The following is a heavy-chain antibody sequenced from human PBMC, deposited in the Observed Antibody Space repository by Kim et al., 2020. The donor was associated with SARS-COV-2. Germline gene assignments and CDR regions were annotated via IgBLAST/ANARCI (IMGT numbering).Heavy chain of an antibody. CDR2: INPNSGGT. Sequence: ASVKVSCKASGYTFTGYYMHWVRQAPGQGLEWMGWINPNSGGTNYAQKFQGRVTMTRDTSISTAYMELSRLRSDDTAVYYCATRRDIVVVPAAEPYYYYYYGMDVWGQGTTVTVSS. CDR1: GYTFTGYY. CDR3: ATRRDIVVVPAAEPYYYYYYGMDV. J-gene: IGHJ6*02. V-gene: IGHV1-2*02. D-gene: IGHD2-2*01.